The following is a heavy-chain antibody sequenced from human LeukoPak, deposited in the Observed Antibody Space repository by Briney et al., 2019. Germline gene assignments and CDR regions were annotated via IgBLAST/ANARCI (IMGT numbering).Heavy chain of an antibody. Sequence: GGSLRLSCAASGFTFSTYSMNWVRQAPGKGLEWVSSISSSSSYIYYADSVKGRFTTSRDNAKNSLYLQMNSLRAEDTAVYYCARDPDVDLIPVAEGDYWGQGTLVTVTS. J-gene: IGHJ4*02. CDR2: ISSSSSYI. CDR3: ARDPDVDLIPVAEGDY. V-gene: IGHV3-21*01. CDR1: GFTFSTYS. D-gene: IGHD6-19*01.